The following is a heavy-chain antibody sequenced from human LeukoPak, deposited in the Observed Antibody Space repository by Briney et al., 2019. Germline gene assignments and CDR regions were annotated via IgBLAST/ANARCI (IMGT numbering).Heavy chain of an antibody. J-gene: IGHJ3*02. CDR2: INHSGST. Sequence: SETLSLTCAVYGGSFSGYYWSWIRQPPGKGLEWIGEINHSGSTNDNPSLKSRVTISVDTSKNQFSLKLSSVTAADTAVYYCARDNWNYVSAFDIWGQGTMVTVSS. D-gene: IGHD1-7*01. CDR1: GGSFSGYY. V-gene: IGHV4-34*01. CDR3: ARDNWNYVSAFDI.